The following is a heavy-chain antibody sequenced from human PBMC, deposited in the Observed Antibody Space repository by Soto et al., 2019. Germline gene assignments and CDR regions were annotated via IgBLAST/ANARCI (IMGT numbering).Heavy chain of an antibody. D-gene: IGHD6-6*01. V-gene: IGHV4-4*02. CDR3: ARVTDYSSPSRTPFDP. J-gene: IGHJ5*02. CDR1: GGSISSSNW. Sequence: SETLSLTCAVSGGSISSSNWWSWGRQPPGEGLEWIGEIYHSGSTNYNPSLKSRVTISVDKSKNQFSLKLSSVTAADTAVYYCARVTDYSSPSRTPFDPWGQGTLVTVSS. CDR2: IYHSGST.